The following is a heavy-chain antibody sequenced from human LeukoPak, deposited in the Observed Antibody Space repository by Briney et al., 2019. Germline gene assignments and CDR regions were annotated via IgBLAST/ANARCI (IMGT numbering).Heavy chain of an antibody. CDR1: GGSFSGYY. V-gene: IGHV4-34*01. Sequence: PSETLSLTCAVYGGSFSGYYWSWIRQPPGKGLEWIGENNHSGSTNYNPSLKSRVTISVDTSKNQFSLKLSPVTAADTAVYYCAREAAGSLVASWFDPWGQGTLVTVSS. CDR2: NNHSGST. CDR3: AREAAGSLVASWFDP. J-gene: IGHJ5*02. D-gene: IGHD6-13*01.